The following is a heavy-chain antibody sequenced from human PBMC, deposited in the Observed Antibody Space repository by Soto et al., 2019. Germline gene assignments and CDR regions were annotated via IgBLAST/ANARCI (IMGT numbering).Heavy chain of an antibody. CDR2: IYYSGST. J-gene: IGHJ3*02. CDR3: ARDLRVHAFDI. Sequence: PSETLSLTCTVPGGSISSYYWSWIRQPPGKGLEWIGYIYYSGSTNYNPSLKSRVTISVDTSKNQFSLKLSSVTAADTAVYYCARDLRVHAFDIWGQGTMVTVSS. CDR1: GGSISSYY. V-gene: IGHV4-59*01.